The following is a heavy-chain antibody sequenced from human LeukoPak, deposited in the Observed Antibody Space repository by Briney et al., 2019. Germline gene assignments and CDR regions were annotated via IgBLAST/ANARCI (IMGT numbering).Heavy chain of an antibody. J-gene: IGHJ6*03. D-gene: IGHD6-6*01. CDR3: ARGTSSSSSLDYYYYYMDV. V-gene: IGHV1-69*13. Sequence: GASVKVSCKASGGTFSSYAIGWVRQAPGQGLEWMGGIIPIFGTANYAQKFQGRVTITADESTSTAYMELSSLRSEDTAVYYCARGTSSSSSLDYYYYYMDVWGKGTTVTVSS. CDR2: IIPIFGTA. CDR1: GGTFSSYA.